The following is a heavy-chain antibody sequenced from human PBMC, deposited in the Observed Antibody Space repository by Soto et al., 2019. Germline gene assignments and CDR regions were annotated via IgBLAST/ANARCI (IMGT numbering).Heavy chain of an antibody. CDR3: AKGPSSGWSEYYYYGMDV. J-gene: IGHJ6*02. Sequence: PGGSLRLSCAASGFTFSSYAMSWVRQAPGKGLEWVSAISGSGGSTYYADSVKGRFTISRDNSKNTLYLQMNSLRAEDTAVYYCAKGPSSGWSEYYYYGMDVWGQGTTVTVSS. CDR1: GFTFSSYA. V-gene: IGHV3-23*01. D-gene: IGHD6-19*01. CDR2: ISGSGGST.